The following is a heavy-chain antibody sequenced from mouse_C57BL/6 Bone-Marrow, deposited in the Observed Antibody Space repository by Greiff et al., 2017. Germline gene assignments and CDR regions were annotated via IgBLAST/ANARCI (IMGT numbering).Heavy chain of an antibody. V-gene: IGHV14-1*01. Sequence: EVQLQQSGAELVRPGASVKLSCTASGFNIKDYYMHWVKQRPEQGLEWIGRIDPEGGDTEYAPKFPGKATMTADTSSNTAYLQLSSLSSEDTAVYYCTTFYYYDSRLSMDYWGQGTSVTVSS. J-gene: IGHJ4*01. CDR1: GFNIKDYY. D-gene: IGHD1-1*01. CDR3: TTFYYYDSRLSMDY. CDR2: IDPEGGDT.